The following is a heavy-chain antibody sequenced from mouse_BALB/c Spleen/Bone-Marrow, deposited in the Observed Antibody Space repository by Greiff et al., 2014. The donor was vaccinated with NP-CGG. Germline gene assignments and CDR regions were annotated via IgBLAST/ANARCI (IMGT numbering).Heavy chain of an antibody. J-gene: IGHJ3*01. D-gene: IGHD2-4*01. Sequence: VQLQQSGAELVKPGASVKLSCTASGFNIKDTYMHWVKQRPELGLEWIGRIDPANGNTKYDPKFQGKATITADTSSNTAYLQLSSLTSEDTAVYYCARRGLYYDYDAWFAYWGQGTLVTASA. CDR3: ARRGLYYDYDAWFAY. CDR1: GFNIKDTY. V-gene: IGHV14-3*02. CDR2: IDPANGNT.